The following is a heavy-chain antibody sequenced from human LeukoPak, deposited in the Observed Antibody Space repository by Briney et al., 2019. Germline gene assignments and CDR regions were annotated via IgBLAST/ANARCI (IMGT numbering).Heavy chain of an antibody. D-gene: IGHD2-8*02. CDR3: VKDAGTA. CDR2: ISSSSSTI. V-gene: IGHV3-48*01. CDR1: GFTFSSYS. J-gene: IGHJ5*02. Sequence: PGGSLRLSCAASGFTFSSYSMNWVRQAPGKGLEWVSYISSSSSTIYYADSVKGRFTISRDNSKNTLYLQMNSLRAEDTAVYYCVKDAGTAWGQGTLVTVSS.